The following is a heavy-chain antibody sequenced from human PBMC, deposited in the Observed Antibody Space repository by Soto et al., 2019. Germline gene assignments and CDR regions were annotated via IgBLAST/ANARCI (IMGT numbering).Heavy chain of an antibody. CDR1: GFMFSAYW. V-gene: IGHV3-74*01. D-gene: IGHD1-26*01. CDR2: INSDGTAA. CDR3: ARDLYSGCDY. Sequence: VQLVDSGGGLVQPGGSLTLSCAASGFMFSAYWMNWVRQAPGKGPVWVARINSDGTAAYYADSVKGRFTFSRDNTKNPLYLQMNSLRVEDTAVYYCARDLYSGCDYWGQGTLVTVSS. J-gene: IGHJ4*02.